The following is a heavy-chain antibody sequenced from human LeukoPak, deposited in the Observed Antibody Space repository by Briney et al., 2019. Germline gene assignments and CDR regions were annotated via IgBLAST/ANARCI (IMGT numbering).Heavy chain of an antibody. CDR2: IKQDGSEK. D-gene: IGHD3-10*01. V-gene: IGHV3-7*01. CDR3: ARDCWDYGSGSYCGIDY. Sequence: PGGSLRLSCAASGFTFSTYWMSWVRQAPGKGLEWVANIKQDGSEKYYVDSVKGRFTISRDNAKNSLYLQMNSLRAEDTAVYYCARDCWDYGSGSYCGIDYWGQGTLVTVSS. CDR1: GFTFSTYW. J-gene: IGHJ4*02.